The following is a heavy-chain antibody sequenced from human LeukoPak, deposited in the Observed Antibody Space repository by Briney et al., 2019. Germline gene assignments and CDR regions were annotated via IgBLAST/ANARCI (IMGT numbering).Heavy chain of an antibody. CDR3: ARGGGSLCSGGSCYPVYFDY. V-gene: IGHV4-30-2*01. Sequence: PSETLSLTCAVSGGSTSSGGYSWSWIRQPPGKGLEWIGYIYHSGSTYYNPSLKSRVTISVDRSKNQFSLKLSSVTAADTAVYYCARGGGSLCSGGSCYPVYFDYWGQGTLVTVSS. CDR1: GGSTSSGGYS. D-gene: IGHD2-15*01. CDR2: IYHSGST. J-gene: IGHJ4*02.